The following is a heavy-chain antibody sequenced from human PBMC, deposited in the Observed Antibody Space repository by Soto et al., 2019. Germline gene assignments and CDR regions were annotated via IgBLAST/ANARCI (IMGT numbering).Heavy chain of an antibody. J-gene: IGHJ5*02. CDR1: GYTFTSYG. Sequence: QVQLVQSGAEVKKPGASVKVSCKASGYTFTSYGISWVRQAPGQGLEWMGWISAYNGNTNYAQKLQGRVTMTTDTATSRSYRELRSLRSAVTAVYYWAENGRGMSWFDHCSKVSLFTVS. D-gene: IGHD1-1*01. CDR3: AENGRGMSWFDH. V-gene: IGHV1-18*01. CDR2: ISAYNGNT.